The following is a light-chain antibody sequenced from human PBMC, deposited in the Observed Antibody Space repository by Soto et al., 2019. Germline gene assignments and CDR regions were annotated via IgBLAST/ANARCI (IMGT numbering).Light chain of an antibody. V-gene: IGKV1-8*01. CDR3: LQDINYPWT. J-gene: IGKJ1*01. Sequence: AIRMTQSPSSLSASTGDRVTITCRASQGISSYLAWYQQKPGKAPKLLIYAASTLQSGVPSRFSGSGSGTDFTLTISCLQPEDSATYYCLQDINYPWTFGQGTKV. CDR2: AAS. CDR1: QGISSY.